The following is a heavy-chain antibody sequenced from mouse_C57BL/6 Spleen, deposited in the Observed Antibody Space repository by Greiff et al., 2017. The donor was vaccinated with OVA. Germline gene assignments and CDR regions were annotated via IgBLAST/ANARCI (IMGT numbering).Heavy chain of an antibody. J-gene: IGHJ4*01. CDR1: GFTFSSYA. CDR3: TRDSSGYDVGYAMDY. V-gene: IGHV5-9-1*02. Sequence: EVMLVESGEGLVKPGGSLKLSCAASGFTFSSYAMSWVRQTPETRLEWVAYISSGGDYIYYADTVKGRFTISRDNARNTLYLQMSSLKSEDTAMYYCTRDSSGYDVGYAMDYWGQGTSVTVSS. CDR2: ISSGGDYI. D-gene: IGHD3-2*02.